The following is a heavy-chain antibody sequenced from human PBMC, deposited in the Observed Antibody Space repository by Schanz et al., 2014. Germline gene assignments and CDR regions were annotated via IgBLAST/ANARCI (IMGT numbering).Heavy chain of an antibody. CDR3: ARDSRGCGGDYIDY. V-gene: IGHV3-11*06. CDR2: ISSGSSYI. D-gene: IGHD6-19*01. Sequence: AASGFGFSDHFMSWIRQDPGKGLEWISSISSGSSYIYYADSGNGRFTISRDDAKNMLYWQMRSDRVEETDGKICARDSRGCGGDYIDYRGKGNLVDVFS. J-gene: IGHJ4*02. CDR1: GFGFSDHF.